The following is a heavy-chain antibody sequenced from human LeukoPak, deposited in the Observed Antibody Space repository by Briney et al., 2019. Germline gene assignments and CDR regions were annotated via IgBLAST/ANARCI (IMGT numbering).Heavy chain of an antibody. D-gene: IGHD5-12*01. CDR1: GFTFSSYA. CDR2: ISGSGGST. J-gene: IGHJ4*02. V-gene: IGHV3-23*01. CDR3: AKDSDSGYDILYYSDY. Sequence: GGSLRLSCAASGFTFSSYAMSWVRQAPGKGLEWVSAISGSGGSTYYADSVKGRFTISRDNSKNTLYLQMNSLRAEDTAVYYCAKDSDSGYDILYYSDYWGQGTLVTVSS.